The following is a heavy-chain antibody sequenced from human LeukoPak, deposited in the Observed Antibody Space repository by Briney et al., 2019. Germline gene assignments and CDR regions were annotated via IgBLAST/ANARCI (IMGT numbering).Heavy chain of an antibody. D-gene: IGHD3-22*01. Sequence: PGRSLRLSCAASGFTFDDYAMHWVRQTPGKGLEWVSGISWNSGNIGYADSVKGRFTTSRDNAKNSLYLQMSSLRAEDTALYYCAKDISGYPLYYFDYWGQGTLVTVSS. CDR3: AKDISGYPLYYFDY. CDR2: ISWNSGNI. V-gene: IGHV3-9*01. J-gene: IGHJ4*02. CDR1: GFTFDDYA.